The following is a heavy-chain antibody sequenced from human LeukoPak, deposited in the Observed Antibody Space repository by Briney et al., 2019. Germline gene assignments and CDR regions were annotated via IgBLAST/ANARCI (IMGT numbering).Heavy chain of an antibody. CDR1: GYSFTDYY. J-gene: IGHJ5*02. CDR3: ARADRLDGGPYLIGP. D-gene: IGHD2-21*01. CDR2: INPNSGGT. Sequence: ASVRVSCKTSGYSFTDYYMHWVRQAPGQGLEWLGWINPNSGGTSSAQKFQGRVTMTRDTSITTVYMEVSWLTSDDTAIYYCARADRLDGGPYLIGPWGQGTLVTVSS. V-gene: IGHV1-2*02.